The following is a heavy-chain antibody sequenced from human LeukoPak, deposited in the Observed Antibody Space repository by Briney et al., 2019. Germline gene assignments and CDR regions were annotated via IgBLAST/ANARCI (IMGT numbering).Heavy chain of an antibody. Sequence: GGSLRLSCAASGFTFSSYAMHWVRQAPGKGLEYVSAISSNGGSTYYANSVKGRFTISRDNAKNSLSLHMNSLRAEDTAVYYCAKYRLVWLPAPVFDYWGQGTLVTVSS. CDR3: AKYRLVWLPAPVFDY. V-gene: IGHV3-64*01. CDR1: GFTFSSYA. CDR2: ISSNGGST. J-gene: IGHJ4*02. D-gene: IGHD5-24*01.